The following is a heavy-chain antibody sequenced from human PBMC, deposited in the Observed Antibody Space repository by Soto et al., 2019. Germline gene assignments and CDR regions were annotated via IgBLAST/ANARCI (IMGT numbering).Heavy chain of an antibody. CDR1: GFTFDDYA. CDR2: ISWNSGSI. V-gene: IGHV3-9*01. Sequence: EVQLVESGGGLVQPGRSLRLSCAASGFTFDDYAMHWVRQAPRKGLEWVSGISWNSGSIGYADSVKGRFTISRDNAKNSLYLQMNSLRAEDTALYYCAKDITGTPEYYFDYWGQGTLVTVSS. D-gene: IGHD1-1*01. CDR3: AKDITGTPEYYFDY. J-gene: IGHJ4*02.